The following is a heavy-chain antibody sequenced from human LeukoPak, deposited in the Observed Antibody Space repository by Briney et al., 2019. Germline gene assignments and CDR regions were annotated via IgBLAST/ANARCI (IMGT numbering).Heavy chain of an antibody. CDR2: IYYSGST. J-gene: IGHJ4*02. V-gene: IGHV4-59*01. CDR1: GGSISGYY. CDR3: AREGYSSSWDY. Sequence: SETLSLTCTVSGGSISGYYWSWIRQPPGKGLEWIGYIYYSGSTNYNPSLKSRVTISVDTSKNQFSLKLSSVTAADTAVYYCAREGYSSSWDYWGQGTLVTVSS. D-gene: IGHD6-13*01.